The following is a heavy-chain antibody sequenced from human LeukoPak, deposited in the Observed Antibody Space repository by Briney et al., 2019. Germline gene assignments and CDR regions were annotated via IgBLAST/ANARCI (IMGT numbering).Heavy chain of an antibody. J-gene: IGHJ6*02. CDR3: ATGELELHATRGYYGMDV. D-gene: IGHD1-7*01. CDR2: ISGSGGST. CDR1: GFTFSSYA. Sequence: GGSLRLSCAASGFTFSSYAMSWVRQAPGKGLEWVSAISGSGGSTYYADSVKGRFTISRDNSKNTLYLQMNSLRAEDTAVYYCATGELELHATRGYYGMDVWGQGTTVTVSS. V-gene: IGHV3-23*01.